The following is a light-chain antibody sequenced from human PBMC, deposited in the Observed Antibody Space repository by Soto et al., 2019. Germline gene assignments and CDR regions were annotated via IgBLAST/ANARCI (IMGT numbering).Light chain of an antibody. CDR3: QQYGSSPRIT. J-gene: IGKJ5*01. V-gene: IGKV3-20*01. Sequence: EIVLTQSPGTLSLSPGESTTLSCRASQSVSSSYLVWYQQKPGQAPRFLIYGAFSRATGIPDRFSGSGSGTDFTLTISRLEPEDFAVYFCQQYGSSPRITFGQGTRLEI. CDR2: GAF. CDR1: QSVSSSY.